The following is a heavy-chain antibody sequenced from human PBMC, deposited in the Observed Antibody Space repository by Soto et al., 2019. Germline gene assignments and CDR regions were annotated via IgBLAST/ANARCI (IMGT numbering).Heavy chain of an antibody. CDR2: IKEDGSER. CDR1: GFTFNSDG. Sequence: GGSLRLSCAASGFTFNSDGMSWVRQAPGKGLEWVANIKEDGSERYYVDSVKGRFTISRDKAKNSLYLQMEGLRVEDTAVYYCTRGPPGGYGMDVWGQGTTVTVSS. J-gene: IGHJ6*02. V-gene: IGHV3-7*03. D-gene: IGHD3-16*01. CDR3: TRGPPGGYGMDV.